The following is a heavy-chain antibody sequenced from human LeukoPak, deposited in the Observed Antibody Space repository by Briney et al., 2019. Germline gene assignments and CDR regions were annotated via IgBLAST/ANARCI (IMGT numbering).Heavy chain of an antibody. Sequence: ASVKVSCKSSGYTFTIYNINWVRQATGQGLEWMGWMNPNSHNTGYARKFQGRLTMTRNTSISTVYMELSSLRSEDTAVYYCARFRYPNWFDPWGQGTLVTVSS. CDR1: GYTFTIYN. CDR2: MNPNSHNT. D-gene: IGHD1-1*01. CDR3: ARFRYPNWFDP. V-gene: IGHV1-8*01. J-gene: IGHJ5*02.